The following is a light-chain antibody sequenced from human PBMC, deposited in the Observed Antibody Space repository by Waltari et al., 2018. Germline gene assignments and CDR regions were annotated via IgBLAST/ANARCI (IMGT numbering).Light chain of an antibody. V-gene: IGKV3-20*01. J-gene: IGKJ1*01. CDR3: QHYVRLPVT. CDR2: GAS. CDR1: QSVSRT. Sequence: EIVLTQSPGTLSLSPGARATLSCRASQSVSRTLALYQQKPGQAPRLLIYGASTRATGIPERFSGGGSGTDFSLTISRLEPEDFAVYYCQHYVRLPVTFGQGTKVEIK.